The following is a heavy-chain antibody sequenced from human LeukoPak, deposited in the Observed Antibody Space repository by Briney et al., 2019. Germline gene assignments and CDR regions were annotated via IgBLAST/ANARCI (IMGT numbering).Heavy chain of an antibody. J-gene: IGHJ4*02. Sequence: SETLSLTCTVSGGSMTNYYWSWIRQPPGKVLEWIGYIFYSGSTNYNPSLKSRVTISVDTSKNQISLKLSSVTAADTAVYYCARHISASSRYDYWGQGTLVTVSS. V-gene: IGHV4-59*08. CDR3: ARHISASSRYDY. CDR2: IFYSGST. D-gene: IGHD6-13*01. CDR1: GGSMTNYY.